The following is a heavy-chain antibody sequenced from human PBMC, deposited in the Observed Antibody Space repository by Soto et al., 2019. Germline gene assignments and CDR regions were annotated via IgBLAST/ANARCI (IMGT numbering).Heavy chain of an antibody. V-gene: IGHV4-4*02. J-gene: IGHJ4*02. D-gene: IGHD3-10*01. CDR1: SGSISSSNW. Sequence: SETLSLTCAVSSGSISSSNWWSWVRQPPGKGLEWIGEIYHSGSTNYNPSLKSRVTISVDKSKNQFSLKLSSVTAADTAVYYCARVGSGSYYNRYYFDYWGQGTLVTVSS. CDR2: IYHSGST. CDR3: ARVGSGSYYNRYYFDY.